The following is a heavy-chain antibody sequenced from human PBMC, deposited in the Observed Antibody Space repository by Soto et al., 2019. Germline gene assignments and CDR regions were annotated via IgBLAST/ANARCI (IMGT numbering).Heavy chain of an antibody. CDR1: GGSISSGDYY. D-gene: IGHD7-27*01. V-gene: IGHV4-30-4*08. CDR3: ARDNSGDRGNFDY. J-gene: IGHJ4*02. CDR2: IYYSGST. Sequence: QVQLQESGPGLVKPSQTLSLTCTVSGGSISSGDYYWSWIRQVPGKGLEWIGYIYYSGSTYYNPSLKSRVTISVDTSKNQFSLKLRSVTAADTAVYYCARDNSGDRGNFDYWGQGTLVTVSS.